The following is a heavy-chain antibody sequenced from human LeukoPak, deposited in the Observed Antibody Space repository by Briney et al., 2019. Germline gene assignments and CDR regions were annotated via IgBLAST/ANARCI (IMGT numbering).Heavy chain of an antibody. V-gene: IGHV4-61*02. CDR3: ARVPDWTYVPDY. Sequence: SETLSLTCTVSGGSISSDRFYWAWVRQPAGKGLEWIGRIKSSNTNYNPSLKSRVSISLGTSTNQFSLKLSSLTAADTAVYYCARVPDWTYVPDYWGQGTLVTVSS. J-gene: IGHJ4*02. CDR2: IKSSNT. D-gene: IGHD3-16*01. CDR1: GGSISSDRFY.